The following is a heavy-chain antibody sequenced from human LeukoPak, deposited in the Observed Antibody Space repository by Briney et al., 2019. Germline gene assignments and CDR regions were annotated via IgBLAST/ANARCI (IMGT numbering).Heavy chain of an antibody. CDR3: ARGFPPRRNYDSRGYYSYYFDY. D-gene: IGHD3-22*01. CDR1: GYTFTSYY. J-gene: IGHJ4*02. CDR2: INPSGGST. V-gene: IGHV1-46*01. Sequence: ASVKVSCKASGYTFTSYYMHWVRQAPGQGLEWMGIINPSGGSTSYAQKFQGRVTMTRDTSTSTVYMELSSLRSEDTAVYYCARGFPPRRNYDSRGYYSYYFDYWGQGTLVTVSS.